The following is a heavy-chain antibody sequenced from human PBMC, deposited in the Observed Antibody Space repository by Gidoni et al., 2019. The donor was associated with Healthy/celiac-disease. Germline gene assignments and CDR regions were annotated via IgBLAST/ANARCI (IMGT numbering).Heavy chain of an antibody. V-gene: IGHV4-34*01. CDR2: INHSGST. CDR1: GGSFSGYY. D-gene: IGHD6-19*01. Sequence: QVQLQQWGAGLLKPSETLSLTCAVYGGSFSGYYWSWIRQPPGKGLEWIGEINHSGSTNYNPSLKSRVTISVDTSKNQFSLKLSSVTAADTAVYYCARVGYSSGWYGRGMDVWGQGTTVTVSS. CDR3: ARVGYSSGWYGRGMDV. J-gene: IGHJ6*02.